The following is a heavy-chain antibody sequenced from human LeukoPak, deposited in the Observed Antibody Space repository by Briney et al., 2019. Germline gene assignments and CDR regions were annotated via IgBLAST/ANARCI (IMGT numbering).Heavy chain of an antibody. D-gene: IGHD6-19*01. J-gene: IGHJ4*02. CDR1: GYTFTGHF. CDR2: INPNSGAT. CDR3: ARIDSGWFGVSF. Sequence: ASVKVSCKASGYTFTGHFIHWVRQAPPQGLEWMGRINPNSGATNATQKFQDRVNMTRDRSISAAFMELSALRSDDTAIYYCARIDSGWFGVSFWGQGTLVTVSS. V-gene: IGHV1-2*06.